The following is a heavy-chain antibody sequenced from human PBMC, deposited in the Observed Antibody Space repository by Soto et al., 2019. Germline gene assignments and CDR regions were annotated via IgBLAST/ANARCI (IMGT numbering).Heavy chain of an antibody. D-gene: IGHD3-9*01. CDR1: GFTFSIYD. CDR2: FSAGGDST. V-gene: IGHV3-23*01. CDR3: AKDQGTGNDGRFDY. Sequence: GGSLRLSCAASGFTFSIYDMSWVSQPPGKGLEWVSVFSAGGDSTYYADSVKGRFTISRDNSKNTLYLQMNSLRAEDTAVYYFAKDQGTGNDGRFDYWGQGTLVTVSS. J-gene: IGHJ4*02.